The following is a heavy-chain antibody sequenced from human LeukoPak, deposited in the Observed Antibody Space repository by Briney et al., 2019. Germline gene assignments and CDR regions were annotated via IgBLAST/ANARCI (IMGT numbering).Heavy chain of an antibody. CDR2: IIPIFGTA. J-gene: IGHJ6*03. CDR1: GGTFSSYA. CDR3: ARQRRQLLAVAVSDYYYYMDV. V-gene: IGHV1-69*13. Sequence: GASVKVSCKASGGTFSSYAISWVRQAPGQGLEWMGGIIPIFGTANYAQKFQGRVTITADESTSTAYMELSSLRSEDTAVYYCARQRRQLLAVAVSDYYYYMDVWGKGTTVTISS. D-gene: IGHD6-19*01.